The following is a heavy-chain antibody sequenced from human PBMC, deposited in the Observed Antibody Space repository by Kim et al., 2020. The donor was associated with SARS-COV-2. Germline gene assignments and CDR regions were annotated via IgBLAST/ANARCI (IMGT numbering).Heavy chain of an antibody. D-gene: IGHD2-2*01. Sequence: SRQFEGGVTITRDTAASTVYMELSSLRSEDTAVYYCARGKIVMVPAALDYWGQGTLVTVSS. V-gene: IGHV1-3*01. CDR3: ARGKIVMVPAALDY. J-gene: IGHJ4*02.